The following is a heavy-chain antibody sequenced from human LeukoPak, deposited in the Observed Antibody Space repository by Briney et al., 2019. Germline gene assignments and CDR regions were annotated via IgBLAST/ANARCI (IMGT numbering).Heavy chain of an antibody. D-gene: IGHD1-7*01. CDR2: TDWDDDN. V-gene: IGHV2-70*04. Sequence: SGPALVKPTQTLTLTCTFSGFSLSTNGMRVSWIRQPPGKALEWLARTDWDDDNFYSTSLKTRLTISKDTSKNQVVLTMTNMDPVDTATYYCARTLSGTTFDYWGQGTLVTVSS. J-gene: IGHJ4*02. CDR3: ARTLSGTTFDY. CDR1: GFSLSTNGMR.